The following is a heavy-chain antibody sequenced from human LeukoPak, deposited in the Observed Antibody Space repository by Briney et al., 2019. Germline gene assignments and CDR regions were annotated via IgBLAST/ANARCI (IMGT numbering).Heavy chain of an antibody. CDR1: GFTFDDYA. CDR2: ISWNSGSI. Sequence: PGGSLRLSRAASGFTFDDYAMHWVRQAPGKGLEWVSGISWNSGSIGYADSVKGRFTISRDNAKNSLYLQMNSLRAEDTALYYCAKDSGNKIGILTDWGQGTLVTVSS. J-gene: IGHJ4*02. V-gene: IGHV3-9*01. D-gene: IGHD3-9*01. CDR3: AKDSGNKIGILTD.